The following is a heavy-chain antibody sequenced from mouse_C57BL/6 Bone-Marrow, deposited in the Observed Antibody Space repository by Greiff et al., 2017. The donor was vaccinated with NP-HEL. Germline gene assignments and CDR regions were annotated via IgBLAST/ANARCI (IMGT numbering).Heavy chain of an antibody. J-gene: IGHJ1*03. CDR1: GFNITDYY. CDR2: IDPEDGET. CDR3: AMMVRRRLYWYFDV. V-gene: IGHV14-2*01. Sequence: EVKLQESGAELVKPGASVKLSCTASGFNITDYYMHWVKQRTEQGLEWIGRIDPEDGETKYAPKFQGKATITADTSSNTAYLQLSSLTSEDTAVYYCAMMVRRRLYWYFDVWGTGTTVTVSS. D-gene: IGHD2-14*01.